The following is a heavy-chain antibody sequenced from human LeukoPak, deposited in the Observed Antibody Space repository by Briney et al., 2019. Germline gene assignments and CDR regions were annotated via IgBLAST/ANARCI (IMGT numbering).Heavy chain of an antibody. J-gene: IGHJ4*02. CDR3: AKVPYSSSWHPYYFDY. Sequence: PGGSLRLSCAASGFTFSSYGMHWVRQAPGKGLEWVAVISYDGSNKYYAGSVKGRFTISRDNSKNTLYLQMNSLRAEDTAVYYCAKVPYSSSWHPYYFDYWGQGTLVTVSS. CDR1: GFTFSSYG. D-gene: IGHD6-13*01. V-gene: IGHV3-30*18. CDR2: ISYDGSNK.